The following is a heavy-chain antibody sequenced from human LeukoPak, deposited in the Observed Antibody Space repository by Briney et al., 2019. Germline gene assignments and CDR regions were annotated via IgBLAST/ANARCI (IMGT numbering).Heavy chain of an antibody. V-gene: IGHV4-34*01. Sequence: SETLSLTCAVYGGSFSGYYWSWIRQPPGKGLEWIGEINHSGSTNYNPSLKSRVTISVDTSKNQFSLKLSSVTAADTAVYYCARGRVYYGSGSLFWFDPWGQGTLVTVSS. D-gene: IGHD3-10*01. CDR2: INHSGST. J-gene: IGHJ5*02. CDR1: GGSFSGYY. CDR3: ARGRVYYGSGSLFWFDP.